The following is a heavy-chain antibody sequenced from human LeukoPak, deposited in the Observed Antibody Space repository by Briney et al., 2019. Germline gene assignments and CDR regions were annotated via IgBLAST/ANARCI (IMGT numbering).Heavy chain of an antibody. J-gene: IGHJ4*02. CDR2: IGSGGGST. V-gene: IGHV3-23*01. Sequence: GGSLRLSCAASGFTFSSYAMSWVRQAPGKGLEWVSTIGSGGGSTYYPDSVKGRFTISRDNAKNSLYLQMNSLRAEDTAVYYCARDAAEATIRGGYFDYWGQGTLVTVSS. CDR1: GFTFSSYA. D-gene: IGHD5-12*01. CDR3: ARDAAEATIRGGYFDY.